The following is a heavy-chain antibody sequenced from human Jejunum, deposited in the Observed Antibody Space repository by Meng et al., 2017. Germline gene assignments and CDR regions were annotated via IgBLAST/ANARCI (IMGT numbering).Heavy chain of an antibody. Sequence: QLQLQESGPGLVKPSETLSLTCTVSGGSISGYYGSWIRQPPGKGLEWIGYIYYSGNTNYNPSLKSRVTISVDTSKNQFSLKLRSVTAADTAIYYCAIGGTYCSGGSCYGPWGQGTLVTVSS. V-gene: IGHV4-59*01. CDR2: IYYSGNT. J-gene: IGHJ5*02. CDR1: GGSISGYY. D-gene: IGHD2-15*01. CDR3: AIGGTYCSGGSCYGP.